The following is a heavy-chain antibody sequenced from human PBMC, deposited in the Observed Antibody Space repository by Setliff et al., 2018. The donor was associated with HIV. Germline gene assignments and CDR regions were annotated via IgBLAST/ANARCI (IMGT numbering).Heavy chain of an antibody. Sequence: GASVKVSCKASGYSFTTSGVSWVRQAPGQGLEWMGWINIRSGNTDYAQKVQGRVTMTTDTSTTTAYMELRSLRSDDTAVYYCARVRTLDTPVDAFDIWGQGTMVTVSS. J-gene: IGHJ3*02. CDR2: INIRSGNT. CDR1: GYSFTTSG. CDR3: ARVRTLDTPVDAFDI. V-gene: IGHV1-18*01. D-gene: IGHD2-15*01.